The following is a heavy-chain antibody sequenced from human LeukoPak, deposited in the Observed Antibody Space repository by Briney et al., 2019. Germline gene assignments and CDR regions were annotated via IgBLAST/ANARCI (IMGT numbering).Heavy chain of an antibody. V-gene: IGHV3-30*02. J-gene: IGHJ4*02. CDR2: IRYDGSNK. CDR3: AREFGGRDSSGWQYATDY. CDR1: GFTFSSYG. Sequence: PGGSLRLSCAASGFTFSSYGMHWVRQAPGKGLEWVAFIRYDGSNKYYADSVKGRFTISRDNSKNTLYLQMNSLRAEDTAVYYCAREFGGRDSSGWQYATDYWGQGTLVTVSS. D-gene: IGHD6-19*01.